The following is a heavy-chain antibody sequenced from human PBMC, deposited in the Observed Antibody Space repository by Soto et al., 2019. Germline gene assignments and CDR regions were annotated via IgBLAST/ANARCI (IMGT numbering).Heavy chain of an antibody. CDR2: IIPILGIA. V-gene: IGHV1-69*04. CDR3: ARDRGRGGSYYIYFYGMDV. J-gene: IGHJ6*02. D-gene: IGHD1-26*01. CDR1: GGTFSSYT. Sequence: ASVKVSCKASGGTFSSYTISWVRQAPGQGLEWMGRIIPILGIANYAQKLQGRVTITTDKSTSTAYIELSSLRSEDTAVYYCARDRGRGGSYYIYFYGMDVWGQGTTVTVSS.